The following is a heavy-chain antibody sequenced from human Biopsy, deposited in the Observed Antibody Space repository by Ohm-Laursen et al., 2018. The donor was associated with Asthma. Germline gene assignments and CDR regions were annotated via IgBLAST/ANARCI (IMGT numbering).Heavy chain of an antibody. CDR2: ISYDGNHK. CDR3: AKRRGYSGHDNGY. D-gene: IGHD5-12*01. CDR1: GFTFSTYG. J-gene: IGHJ4*02. Sequence: SLRLSCTASGFTFSTYGMHWVRQAPGKGLEWVAVISYDGNHKFYEDSVKGRFTISRDNSKNTLCLQMNSLRTEDTAVYYCAKRRGYSGHDNGYWGQGTLVIVSS. V-gene: IGHV3-30*18.